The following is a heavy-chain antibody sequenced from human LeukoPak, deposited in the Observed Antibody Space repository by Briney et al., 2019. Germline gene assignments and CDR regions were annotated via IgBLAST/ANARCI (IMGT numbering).Heavy chain of an antibody. CDR2: ITSSGDRT. V-gene: IGHV3-23*01. CDR1: GFMFGAYA. Sequence: GGSLRLSCVASGFMFGAYAMGWVRQAPGKGLEWVSAITSSGDRTYYAVSAKGRFTISRDNSKNTLYLQMNSLRAEDTAVYYCAKPLGIDPWGQGTLVTVPS. D-gene: IGHD3-16*01. CDR3: AKPLGIDP. J-gene: IGHJ5*02.